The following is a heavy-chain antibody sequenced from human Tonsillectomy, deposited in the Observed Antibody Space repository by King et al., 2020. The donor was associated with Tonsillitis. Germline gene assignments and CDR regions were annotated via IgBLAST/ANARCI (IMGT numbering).Heavy chain of an antibody. V-gene: IGHV4-31*03. CDR1: GGSISSGGYY. J-gene: IGHJ6*02. D-gene: IGHD3-10*01. CDR3: APREVGVWSSRMDV. Sequence: QLQESGPGLVKPSQTLSLTCTVSGGSISSGGYYWSWIRQHPGKVLEWIGYIYYSGSTYYNPSLKSRVTISVDTSKNQFSLKLSSVTAADTAVYYCAPREVGVWSSRMDVWGQGTTVTVSS. CDR2: IYYSGST.